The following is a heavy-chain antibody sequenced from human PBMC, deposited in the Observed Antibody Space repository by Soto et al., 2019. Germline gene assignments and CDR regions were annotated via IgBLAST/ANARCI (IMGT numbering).Heavy chain of an antibody. J-gene: IGHJ4*02. Sequence: SETLCVTCAVAGGTIGSYYWRWIRQPPGKGLEWIGYIYYSGSTNYNPSLKSRVTISVNTSKNQFSLKLTSVTAADTAVYYCARVSSGCWYFDYWGQGTLVTVSP. CDR3: ARVSSGCWYFDY. CDR2: IYYSGST. CDR1: GGTIGSYY. V-gene: IGHV4-59*01. D-gene: IGHD6-19*01.